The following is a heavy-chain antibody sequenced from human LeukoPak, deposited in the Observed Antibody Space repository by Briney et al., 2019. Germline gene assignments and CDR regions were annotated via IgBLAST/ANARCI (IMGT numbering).Heavy chain of an antibody. CDR3: ARGGFGITIFGVVNGKWFDP. CDR1: GDSFSNKSKS. J-gene: IGHJ5*02. D-gene: IGHD3-3*01. Sequence: SETLSLTCTVSGDSFSNKSKSWGWIRQSPGKGLEWIASLHYNGRTDYNPSLKSRVTISVDTSKNQFSLKLSSVTAADTAVYYCARGGFGITIFGVVNGKWFDPWGQGTLVTVSS. CDR2: LHYNGRT. V-gene: IGHV4-39*07.